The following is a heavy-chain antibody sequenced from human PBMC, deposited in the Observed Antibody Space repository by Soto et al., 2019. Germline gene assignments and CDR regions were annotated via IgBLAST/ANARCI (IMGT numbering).Heavy chain of an antibody. V-gene: IGHV1-69*13. CDR3: AKHVDYFDSSGYYSYALEI. J-gene: IGHJ3*02. CDR2: IIPIFGTA. Sequence: SLKVSCKASGCTFSSYAISWVRQAPGQGLEWMGGIIPIFGTANYAQKFQGRVTITADESTSTVYMELSSLSSEDTAVYYCAKHVDYFDSSGYYSYALEIWGQGTTVSVS. D-gene: IGHD3-22*01. CDR1: GCTFSSYA.